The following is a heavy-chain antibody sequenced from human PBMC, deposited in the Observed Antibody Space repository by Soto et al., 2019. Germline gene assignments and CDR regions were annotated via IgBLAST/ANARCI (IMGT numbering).Heavy chain of an antibody. J-gene: IGHJ5*02. V-gene: IGHV4-31*03. Sequence: QVQLQESGPGLVKPSQTLSLTCTVSGGSISSGGYYWSWIRQHPGKGLEWIGYIYYSGSTYYNPSLTSRVTISVDTSKNQFSLKLSSVTAADTAVYYCARGVGSGWLHWFDTWGQGTLFPVSS. CDR3: ARGVGSGWLHWFDT. CDR1: GGSISSGGYY. D-gene: IGHD6-19*01. CDR2: IYYSGST.